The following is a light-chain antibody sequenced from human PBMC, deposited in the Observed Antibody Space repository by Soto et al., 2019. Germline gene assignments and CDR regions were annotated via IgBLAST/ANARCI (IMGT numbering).Light chain of an antibody. V-gene: IGKV1-5*01. J-gene: IGKJ1*01. CDR3: QQYTNTNNPWM. CDR2: DAS. Sequence: DIQVTQSPPTLSASVGDRVTITCRASQTISTWMAWYQQKPGKAPKLLVYDASTLQSGVASRFSGSGSGTEFTLIISGLQPDDSATYSCQQYTNTNNPWMFGQGTKVDIK. CDR1: QTISTW.